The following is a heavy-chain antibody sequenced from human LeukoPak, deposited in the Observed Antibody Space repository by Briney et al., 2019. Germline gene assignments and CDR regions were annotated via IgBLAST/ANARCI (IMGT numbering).Heavy chain of an antibody. CDR1: GYSIKSGYY. CDR3: ARLGDRGPILTGYYHWFDP. J-gene: IGHJ5*02. D-gene: IGHD3-9*01. CDR2: IYHSGST. V-gene: IGHV4-38-2*02. Sequence: SETLSLTCTVSGYSIKSGYYWGWVRQPPGKGLEWIGSIYHSGSTYYNPSLKSRVNISIDTSKNQFSLNLSSVTAADTAVYYCARLGDRGPILTGYYHWFDPWGQGTLVTVSS.